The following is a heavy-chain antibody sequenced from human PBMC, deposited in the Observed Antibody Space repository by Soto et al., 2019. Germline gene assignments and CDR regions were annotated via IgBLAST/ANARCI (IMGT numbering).Heavy chain of an antibody. CDR3: ARGSRLGYCSGGSCYAGPWFDP. D-gene: IGHD2-15*01. CDR2: ISAYNGNT. J-gene: IGHJ5*02. Sequence: QVQLVQSGAEVKKPGASVKVSCKASGYTFTSYGISWVRQAPGQGLEWMGWISAYNGNTNYAQKLQGRVTMTTDTPTSTAYMELKSLRSDDKAVYYCARGSRLGYCSGGSCYAGPWFDPWGQGTLVTVSS. CDR1: GYTFTSYG. V-gene: IGHV1-18*01.